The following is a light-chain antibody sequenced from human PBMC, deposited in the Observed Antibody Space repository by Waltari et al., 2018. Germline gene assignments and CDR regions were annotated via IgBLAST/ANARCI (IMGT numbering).Light chain of an antibody. V-gene: IGLV1-44*01. J-gene: IGLJ3*02. CDR1: SSTVVGNP. CDR2: NNN. CDR3: ASWDDTLNGPV. Sequence: QSVLTQPPSASGAPGQRVTISCSASSSTVVGNPVSWYQQLPGTAPKLLIRNNNRRPSGVPKRFSGSKSGTSASLAISGLQSEDEAYYYCASWDDTLNGPVFGGGTKLTVL.